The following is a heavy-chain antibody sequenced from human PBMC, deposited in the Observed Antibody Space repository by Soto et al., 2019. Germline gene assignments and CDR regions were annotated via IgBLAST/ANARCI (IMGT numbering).Heavy chain of an antibody. CDR3: ARNGYTYGMDV. CDR1: GGSFSGYY. Sequence: LSLTCAVYGGSFSGYYWSWIRQHPGKGLEWIGYIYYSGISYYNPSLKSRVSISLDTSRNQFSMTLNSVTAADTAVYYCARNGYTYGMDVWGQGATVTVSS. V-gene: IGHV4-31*11. J-gene: IGHJ6*02. D-gene: IGHD5-18*01. CDR2: IYYSGIS.